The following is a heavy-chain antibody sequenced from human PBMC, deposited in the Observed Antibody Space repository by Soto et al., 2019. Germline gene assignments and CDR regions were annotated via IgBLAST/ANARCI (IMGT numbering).Heavy chain of an antibody. CDR2: ISSSSSSI. Sequence: GGSLRLSCAASGFTFSSYSMNWVRQAPGKGLEWVSYISSSSSSIYYADSVKGRFTISRDNAKNSLYLQMNSLRAEDTAVYYCASYMGFGELSDGMDVWGQGTTVTVSS. CDR1: GFTFSSYS. J-gene: IGHJ6*02. CDR3: ASYMGFGELSDGMDV. D-gene: IGHD3-10*01. V-gene: IGHV3-21*05.